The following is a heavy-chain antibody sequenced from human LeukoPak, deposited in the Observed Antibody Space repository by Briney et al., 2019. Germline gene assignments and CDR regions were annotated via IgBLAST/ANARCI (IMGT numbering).Heavy chain of an antibody. CDR1: GFTFSNYA. V-gene: IGHV3-23*01. CDR3: AKNHGSGGGVPYAMAV. D-gene: IGHD3-10*01. J-gene: IGHJ6*02. CDR2: MSGSSGSTT. Sequence: PGGSLRLSCAASGFTFSNYAMRWVRQAPGKGLEWVSAMSGSSGSTTIYADSVRGRSTISRDNSKSTLYLQMHSLRAEDPAVYYCAKNHGSGGGVPYAMAVWGPGTTVTVSS.